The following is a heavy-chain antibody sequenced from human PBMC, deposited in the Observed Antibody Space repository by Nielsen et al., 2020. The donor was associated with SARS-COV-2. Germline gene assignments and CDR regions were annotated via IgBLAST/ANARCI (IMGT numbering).Heavy chain of an antibody. CDR1: GYTFTSYY. V-gene: IGHV1-46*01. CDR2: INPSGGST. D-gene: IGHD3-22*01. J-gene: IGHJ4*02. CDR3: ARESTDSSGYYWRYFDY. Sequence: ASVKVSCKASGYTFTSYYMHWVRQAPAQGLEWMGIINPSGGSTSYAQKFQGRVTMTRDTSTSTVYMELSSLRSEDTAVYYCARESTDSSGYYWRYFDYWGQGTLVTVSS.